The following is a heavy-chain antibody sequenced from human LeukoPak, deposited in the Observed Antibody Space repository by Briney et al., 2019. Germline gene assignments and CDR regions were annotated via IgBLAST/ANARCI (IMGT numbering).Heavy chain of an antibody. V-gene: IGHV3-7*01. J-gene: IGHJ4*02. Sequence: GGSLRLSCAASGFTFSTYWMSWVRRAPGKGLEWVANIWQDGSQAYYVDSVKGRFTISRDNTKDSLFLQMNSLRAEDTAVYYCAGFYGGNRLGFDYWGQGTLVTVSS. D-gene: IGHD4-23*01. CDR1: GFTFSTYW. CDR2: IWQDGSQA. CDR3: AGFYGGNRLGFDY.